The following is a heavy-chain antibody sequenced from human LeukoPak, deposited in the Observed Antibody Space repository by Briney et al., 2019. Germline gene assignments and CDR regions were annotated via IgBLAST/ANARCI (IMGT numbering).Heavy chain of an antibody. V-gene: IGHV3-66*01. CDR3: ARETYQLLSGYYYYMDV. CDR1: GFTVSSNY. D-gene: IGHD2-2*01. CDR2: IYSGGST. Sequence: GGSLRLSCAASGFTVSSNYMSWVRQAPGKGLEWVSVIYSGGSTYYADSVKGRFTISRDNSKNTLYLQMNSLRAEDTAVYYCARETYQLLSGYYYYMDVWGKGTTVTVSS. J-gene: IGHJ6*03.